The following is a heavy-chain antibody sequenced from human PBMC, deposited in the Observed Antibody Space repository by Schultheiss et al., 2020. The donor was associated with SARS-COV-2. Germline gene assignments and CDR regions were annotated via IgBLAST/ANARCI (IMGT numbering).Heavy chain of an antibody. V-gene: IGHV4-34*01. D-gene: IGHD6-13*01. Sequence: SQTLSLTCTVSGGSISSYYWSWIRQPPGKGLEWIGEINHSGSTNYNPSLKSRVTISVDTSKNQFSLKLSSVTAADTAVYYCARGGPAAAAPGAFDIWGQGTMVTVSS. CDR1: GGSISSYY. J-gene: IGHJ3*02. CDR3: ARGGPAAAAPGAFDI. CDR2: INHSGST.